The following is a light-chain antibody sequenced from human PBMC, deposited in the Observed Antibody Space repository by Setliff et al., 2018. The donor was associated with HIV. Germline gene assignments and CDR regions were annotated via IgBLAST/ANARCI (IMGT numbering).Light chain of an antibody. CDR1: NSDVGSYNL. V-gene: IGLV2-23*02. CDR2: EVS. Sequence: QSALAQPASVSGSPGQSITISCTGTNSDVGSYNLVSWYQQHPGKAPKLMIYEVSKRPSGVSNRFSGSKSGNTASLTIFELQAEDEADYYCCSYAGTSTYVFGTGTKVTV. J-gene: IGLJ1*01. CDR3: CSYAGTSTYV.